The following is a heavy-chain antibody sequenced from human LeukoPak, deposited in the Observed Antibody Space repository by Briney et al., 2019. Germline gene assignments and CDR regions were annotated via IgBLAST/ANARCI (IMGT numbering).Heavy chain of an antibody. Sequence: LRLSCAASGFTFTDYYMSWIRQPPGKGLEWIGSIYYSGSTYYNPPLKSRVTISVDTSKNQFSLKLSSVTAADTAVYYCARAGSSSWY. J-gene: IGHJ2*01. D-gene: IGHD6-13*01. CDR1: GFTFTDYY. V-gene: IGHV4-38-2*01. CDR2: IYYSGST. CDR3: ARAGSSSWY.